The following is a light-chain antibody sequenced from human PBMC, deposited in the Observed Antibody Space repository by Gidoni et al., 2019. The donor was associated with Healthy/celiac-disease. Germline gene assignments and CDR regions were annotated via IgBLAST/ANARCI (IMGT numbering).Light chain of an antibody. CDR1: QIISSY. CDR3: QQSYSTPT. J-gene: IGKJ3*01. Sequence: DIQMTQYPSSLSASVGDRVTITCLASQIISSYLNWYQQKQGKAHKLLIYAASSLQSGVPSRFSGSGSGTDFTLTISSLQPEDFATYYCQQSYSTPTFGHGTKVDIK. V-gene: IGKV1-39*01. CDR2: AAS.